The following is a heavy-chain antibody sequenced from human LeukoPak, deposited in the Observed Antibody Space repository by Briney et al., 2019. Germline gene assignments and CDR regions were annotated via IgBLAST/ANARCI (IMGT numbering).Heavy chain of an antibody. CDR3: ARRFGDRSGYFPQPLSFDP. CDR2: IYYSGST. CDR1: GGSTSSSSYY. Sequence: TSETLSLTCTVSGGSTSSSSYYWGWIRQPPGKGLEWIGSIYYSGSTYYNPSLKSRVTISVDTSKNQFSLKLSSVTAADTAVYYCARRFGDRSGYFPQPLSFDPWGQGTLVAVSS. V-gene: IGHV4-39*01. D-gene: IGHD3-22*01. J-gene: IGHJ5*02.